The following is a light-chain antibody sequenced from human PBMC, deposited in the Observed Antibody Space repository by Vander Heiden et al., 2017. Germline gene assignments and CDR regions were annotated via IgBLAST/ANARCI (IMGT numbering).Light chain of an antibody. CDR1: QSVSNNH. CDR3: QHYGFSPPVT. Sequence: VLTQSPGTLSLSPGERATFSCRASQSVSNNHLASYQQKPGQAPRLLISHASSRAAGIPDRFSGSGSGTDFTLTISRLEPEDFAVYYCQHYGFSPPVTFGGGTKVAIK. V-gene: IGKV3-20*01. J-gene: IGKJ4*01. CDR2: HAS.